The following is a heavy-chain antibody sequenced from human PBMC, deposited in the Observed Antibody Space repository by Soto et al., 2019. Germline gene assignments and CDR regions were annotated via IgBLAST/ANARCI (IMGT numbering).Heavy chain of an antibody. Sequence: QVQLQESSPGLVKPSQTLSLTCTVSGGSISSGGYYWSWIRQHPGKGLEWIGYIYYSGSTYYNPSLKSRVTISVDTSKNQFSLKLSSVTAADTAVYYCASGIMVRGVIDYWGQGTLVTVSS. CDR2: IYYSGST. D-gene: IGHD3-10*01. J-gene: IGHJ4*02. CDR3: ASGIMVRGVIDY. CDR1: GGSISSGGYY. V-gene: IGHV4-31*03.